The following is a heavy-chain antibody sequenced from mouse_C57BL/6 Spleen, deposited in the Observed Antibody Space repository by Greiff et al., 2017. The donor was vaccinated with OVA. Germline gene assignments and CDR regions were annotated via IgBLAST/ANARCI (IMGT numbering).Heavy chain of an antibody. D-gene: IGHD1-1*01. CDR2: IRNKANGYTT. J-gene: IGHJ1*03. CDR1: GFTFTDYY. Sequence: EVMLVESGGGLVQPGGSLSLSCAASGFTFTDYYMSWVRQPPGTALEWLGFIRNKANGYTTEYSASVKGRFTISRDNSQSILYLQMNALRAEDSATYNGARYGVVDDWYFDVWGTGTTVTVSS. V-gene: IGHV7-3*01. CDR3: ARYGVVDDWYFDV.